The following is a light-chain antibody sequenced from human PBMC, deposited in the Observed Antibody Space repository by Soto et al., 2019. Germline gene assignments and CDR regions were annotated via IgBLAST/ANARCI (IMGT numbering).Light chain of an antibody. CDR3: QHYKSYRT. Sequence: DIQMTQSPSTLSASVGDRVTITCRASQSVSRWLAWYQQKPGKAPKLMLYKSSSLESGDPPWFSASGSVTDFTLTTSSLQPDDFADYYCQHYKSYRTCGQGTTVEVK. CDR2: KSS. CDR1: QSVSRW. J-gene: IGKJ1*01. V-gene: IGKV1-5*03.